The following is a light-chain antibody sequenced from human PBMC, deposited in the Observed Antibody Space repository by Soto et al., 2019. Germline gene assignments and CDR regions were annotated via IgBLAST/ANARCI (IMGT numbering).Light chain of an antibody. J-gene: IGKJ1*01. CDR2: GAS. V-gene: IGKV3-20*01. Sequence: EIMLTQSPATLSLSPGETATLSCRASQSVASNSLAWYQQKPGQAPRLLVYGASGRATGIPDRFSGSGSGTDFTLTISRLEPEDFAVYYCQQYGNSPRTFGQGTKV. CDR3: QQYGNSPRT. CDR1: QSVASNS.